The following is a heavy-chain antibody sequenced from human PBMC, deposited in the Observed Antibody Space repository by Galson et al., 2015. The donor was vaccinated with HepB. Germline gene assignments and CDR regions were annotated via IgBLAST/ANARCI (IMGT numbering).Heavy chain of an antibody. V-gene: IGHV1-3*01. J-gene: IGHJ4*02. D-gene: IGHD3-10*01. CDR2: VNAGNGDT. CDR1: GYTFTTYA. Sequence: SVKVSCKASGYTFTTYAMQWVRQAPGQRLEWMGWVNAGNGDTMYSQKFQGRITITRDTSASTAYMELSSLTSEDTAVYYCARNPFADGSGTSGGFDYWGQGTLVTVSS. CDR3: ARNPFADGSGTSGGFDY.